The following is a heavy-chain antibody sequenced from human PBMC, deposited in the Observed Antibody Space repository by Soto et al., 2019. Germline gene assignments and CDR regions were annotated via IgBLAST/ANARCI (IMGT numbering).Heavy chain of an antibody. V-gene: IGHV4-61*01. J-gene: IGHJ5*02. D-gene: IGHD3-16*01. CDR1: GGSVSNDNFY. CDR3: ARGLTMGQLPSHFDH. Sequence: SETLSLTCTVSGGSVSNDNFYWSWIRQPPGKGLEWIGYVHSSGITNYNPSLKRRVTISVDTSRNQFSLRLSSVTAADTAVYYWARGLTMGQLPSHFDHWGPGTPVTVSS. CDR2: VHSSGIT.